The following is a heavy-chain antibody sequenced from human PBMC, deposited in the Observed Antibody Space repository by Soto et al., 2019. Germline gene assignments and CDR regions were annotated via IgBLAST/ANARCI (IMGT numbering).Heavy chain of an antibody. V-gene: IGHV3-53*01. Sequence: EVQLVESGGGLIQPGGSLRLSCAASGFTVNSNYMSWVRQAPGKGLEWVSVIYRTGSTYYADSVKGRFTISRDNSKNTLCLQMNSLRAEDTAVYYCAREGGGYYSDYWGQGTLVTVSS. CDR2: IYRTGST. CDR3: AREGGGYYSDY. J-gene: IGHJ4*02. D-gene: IGHD3-3*01. CDR1: GFTVNSNY.